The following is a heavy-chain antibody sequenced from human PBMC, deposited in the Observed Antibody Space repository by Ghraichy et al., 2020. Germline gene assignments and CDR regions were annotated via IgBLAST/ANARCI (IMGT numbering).Heavy chain of an antibody. CDR1: GFTFSNAW. D-gene: IGHD3-22*01. J-gene: IGHJ5*02. Sequence: GESLNISCAASGFTFSNAWMSWVRQAPGKGLEWVGRIKSKTDGGTTDSAAPVEGRFTISRDDSKNTLYLQMNSLKTEDTAVYYCSTQGYYYDSSGYFTRFDPWGHGTLVTVSS. CDR3: STQGYYYDSSGYFTRFDP. CDR2: IKSKTDGGTT. V-gene: IGHV3-15*01.